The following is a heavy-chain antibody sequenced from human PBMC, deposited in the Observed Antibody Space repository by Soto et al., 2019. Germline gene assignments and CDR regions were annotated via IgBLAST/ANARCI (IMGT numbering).Heavy chain of an antibody. V-gene: IGHV4-31*03. D-gene: IGHD6-13*01. CDR3: AREMAAAGPNWFDP. Sequence: LSLTCTVSGGSISSGGYYWSWIRQHPGKGLEWIGYIYYSGSTYYNPSLKSRVTISVDTSKNQFSLKLSSVTAADTAVYYCAREMAAAGPNWFDPWGQGTLVTVSS. CDR1: GGSISSGGYY. J-gene: IGHJ5*02. CDR2: IYYSGST.